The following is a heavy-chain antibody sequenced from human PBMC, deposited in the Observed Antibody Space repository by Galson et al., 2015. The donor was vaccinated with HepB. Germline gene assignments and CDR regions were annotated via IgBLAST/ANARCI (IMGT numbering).Heavy chain of an antibody. D-gene: IGHD3-10*01. CDR3: AKDYHYASGSYYNEGAFDI. V-gene: IGHV3-23*01. Sequence: SLRLSCAASRFTFSSYAMSWVRQAPGKGLEWVSGISGSGGRTNYADSVKGRFTISRDNSKNTLYLQMNSLRAEDTAVYYCAKDYHYASGSYYNEGAFDIWGQGTMVTVSS. CDR1: RFTFSSYA. CDR2: ISGSGGRT. J-gene: IGHJ3*02.